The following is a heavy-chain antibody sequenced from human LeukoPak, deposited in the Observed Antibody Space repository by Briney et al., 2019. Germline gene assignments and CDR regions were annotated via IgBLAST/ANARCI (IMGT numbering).Heavy chain of an antibody. Sequence: SETLSLTCTVSGRSISRYYGRWIRQPPGRGLEWIGYIYYSGSTNYNPSLKSRVTISVDTSKNQFSLKLSSVTAADTAVYYCARTDSRGTGGVDYWGQGTLVTVSS. CDR2: IYYSGST. CDR1: GRSISRYY. D-gene: IGHD3-16*01. CDR3: ARTDSRGTGGVDY. V-gene: IGHV4-59*13. J-gene: IGHJ4*02.